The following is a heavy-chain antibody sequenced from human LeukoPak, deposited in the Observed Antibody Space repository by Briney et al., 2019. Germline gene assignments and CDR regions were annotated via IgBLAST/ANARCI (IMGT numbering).Heavy chain of an antibody. Sequence: SVKVSCKASGGTFSSYAISWVRQAPGQGLEWMGGIIPIFGTANYAQKFQGRVTITTDESTSTAYMELSSLRSEDTAVYYCASSGLYNWNRNAKYYFDYWGQGTLVTVSS. CDR2: IIPIFGTA. CDR3: ASSGLYNWNRNAKYYFDY. J-gene: IGHJ4*02. CDR1: GGTFSSYA. V-gene: IGHV1-69*05. D-gene: IGHD1-20*01.